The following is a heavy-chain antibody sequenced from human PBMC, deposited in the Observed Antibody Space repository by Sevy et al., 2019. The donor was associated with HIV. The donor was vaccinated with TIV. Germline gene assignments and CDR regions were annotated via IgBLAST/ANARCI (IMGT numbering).Heavy chain of an antibody. Sequence: ASVKVSCKASGYTFSSYGVSWVRQAPGQGLEWMGWISAYNGHTSYTQRLQGRVTMTTDTSTNTAYMELRSLRSDDTAVYYCAISQQWLGGGAFDIWGQGTIVTVSS. J-gene: IGHJ3*02. CDR3: AISQQWLGGGAFDI. CDR1: GYTFSSYG. D-gene: IGHD6-19*01. CDR2: ISAYNGHT. V-gene: IGHV1-18*01.